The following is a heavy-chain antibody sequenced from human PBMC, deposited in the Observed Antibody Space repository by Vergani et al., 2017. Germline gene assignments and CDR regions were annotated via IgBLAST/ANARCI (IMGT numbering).Heavy chain of an antibody. J-gene: IGHJ3*02. CDR1: GFTVSTNY. CDR2: IYSGGST. V-gene: IGHV3-66*02. D-gene: IGHD2-2*01. Sequence: EVQLVESGGGLVQPGGSLRLSCAASGFTVSTNYMSWVRQAPGKGLEWVSVIYSGGSTYYADSVKGRFTISRDNSKNTLYLQMNSLRAEDTAVYYCAKFWADCSSTSCSSAGAFDIWGQGTMVTVSS. CDR3: AKFWADCSSTSCSSAGAFDI.